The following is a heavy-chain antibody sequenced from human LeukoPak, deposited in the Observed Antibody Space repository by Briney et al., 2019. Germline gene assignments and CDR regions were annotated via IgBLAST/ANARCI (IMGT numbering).Heavy chain of an antibody. J-gene: IGHJ4*02. V-gene: IGHV3-21*01. Sequence: PGGSLRLSCAAAGFTFSSYSMGWVRQAPGRGLEWVSSITSSSSYIYYADSVKGRFTISRDNAKNSLCLQMNNLRAEDTAVYYCARDPHFDYWGQGTLVTVSS. CDR2: ITSSSSYI. CDR1: GFTFSSYS. CDR3: ARDPHFDY.